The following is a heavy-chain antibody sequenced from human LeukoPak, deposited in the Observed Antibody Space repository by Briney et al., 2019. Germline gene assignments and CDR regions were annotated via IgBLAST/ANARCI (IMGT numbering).Heavy chain of an antibody. J-gene: IGHJ6*03. CDR2: MNPDNGNT. CDR3: ARGLPVPVAFIIYFHYYMVV. D-gene: IGHD3-10*01. Sequence: ASVKVSCKASGYTFTSYDINWVRQAPGQGLEWMGWMNPDNGNTGYAQKFQGRVTITRNTSKSTAYMELSNLKSDDTAVYYCARGLPVPVAFIIYFHYYMVVWGKGTTVTVSS. CDR1: GYTFTSYD. V-gene: IGHV1-8*01.